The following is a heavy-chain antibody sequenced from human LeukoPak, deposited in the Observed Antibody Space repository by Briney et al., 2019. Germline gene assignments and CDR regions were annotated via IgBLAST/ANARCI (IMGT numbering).Heavy chain of an antibody. CDR2: IYYSGST. Sequence: PSQTLSLTCTVSGGSISSGDYYWSWIRQPPGKGLEWIGYIYYSGSTYYNPSLKSRVTISVDTSKNQFSLKLSSVTAADTAVYYCARYTLLEWLIPFDYWGQGTLVTVSS. J-gene: IGHJ4*02. V-gene: IGHV4-30-4*08. D-gene: IGHD3-3*01. CDR1: GGSISSGDYY. CDR3: ARYTLLEWLIPFDY.